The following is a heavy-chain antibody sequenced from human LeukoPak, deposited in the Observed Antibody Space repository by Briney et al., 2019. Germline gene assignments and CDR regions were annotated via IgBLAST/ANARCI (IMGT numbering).Heavy chain of an antibody. J-gene: IGHJ4*02. CDR1: GGSFSGYY. CDR3: ARGRAVVATRLDY. D-gene: IGHD5-12*01. V-gene: IGHV4-34*01. CDR2: INHSGST. Sequence: SETLSLTCAVYGGSFSGYYWSWIRQPPGKGLECIGEINHSGSTNYNPSLKSRVTISVDTSKNQFSLKLSSVTAADTAVYYCARGRAVVATRLDYWGQGTLVTVSS.